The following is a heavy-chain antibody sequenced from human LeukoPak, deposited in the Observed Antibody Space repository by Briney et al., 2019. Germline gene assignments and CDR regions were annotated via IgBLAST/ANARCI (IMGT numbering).Heavy chain of an antibody. V-gene: IGHV3-20*04. J-gene: IGHJ4*02. CDR3: ARHLSGVTGYTYGRGIDY. CDR2: INWNGDST. CDR1: GFTFDDYG. D-gene: IGHD5-18*01. Sequence: GGSLRLSCAASGFTFDDYGMSWVRQAPGKGLEWVSGINWNGDSTGYADSVKGRFTVSRDNAKNSVYLQMNSLRAEDTAVYYCARHLSGVTGYTYGRGIDYWGQGTLVTVSS.